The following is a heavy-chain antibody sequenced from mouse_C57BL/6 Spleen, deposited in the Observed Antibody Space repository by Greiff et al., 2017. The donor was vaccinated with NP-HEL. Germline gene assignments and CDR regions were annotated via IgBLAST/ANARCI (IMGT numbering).Heavy chain of an antibody. V-gene: IGHV1-55*01. CDR3: ARGEVTTLTDY. D-gene: IGHD2-3*01. Sequence: QVQLQQPGAELVKPGASVKMSCKASGYTFTSYWITWVKQRPGQGLEWIGDIYPGSGSTNYNEKFKSKATLSVDTSSSTAYMQLSSLTSEDSAVYYCARGEVTTLTDYWGQGTTLTVSS. CDR1: GYTFTSYW. CDR2: IYPGSGST. J-gene: IGHJ2*01.